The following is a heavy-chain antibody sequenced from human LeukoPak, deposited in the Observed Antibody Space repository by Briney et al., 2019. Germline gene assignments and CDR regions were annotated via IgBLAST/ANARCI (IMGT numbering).Heavy chain of an antibody. J-gene: IGHJ3*02. Sequence: SETLSLTFTVSGASMSSYYWGSSRQAPGNGLEWIVYIYYSVSTNYNPSLKSRVPISVDTSKNQFSLKMSSVTAADTAVYYCARARNYYDSSGFYYEGDAFDIWGQGTMVTVSS. V-gene: IGHV4-59*01. CDR2: IYYSVST. CDR1: GASMSSYY. D-gene: IGHD3-22*01. CDR3: ARARNYYDSSGFYYEGDAFDI.